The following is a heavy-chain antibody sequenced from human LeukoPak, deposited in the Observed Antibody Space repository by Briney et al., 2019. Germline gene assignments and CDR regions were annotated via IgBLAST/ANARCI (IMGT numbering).Heavy chain of an antibody. CDR2: IYYSGST. J-gene: IGHJ4*02. D-gene: IGHD1-26*01. CDR1: GGSISSYY. Sequence: SETLSLTCTVSGGSISSYYWSWIRQPPGKGLEWIGYIYYSGSTNYNPSLKSRVTISVDTSKNQFSLKLSSVTAADAAVYYCARDFSGSYGNWGQGTLVTVSS. CDR3: ARDFSGSYGN. V-gene: IGHV4-59*01.